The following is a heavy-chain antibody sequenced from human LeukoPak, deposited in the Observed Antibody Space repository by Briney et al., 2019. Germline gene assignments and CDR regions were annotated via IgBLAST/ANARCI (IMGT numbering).Heavy chain of an antibody. V-gene: IGHV1-18*01. CDR2: ISVYRGNT. D-gene: IGHD2-2*01. Sequence: ASVKVSCKASGYTFSTYAITWVRQAPGQGLEWIGWISVYRGNTKFAQSLQGRVAMTTDTSTTTTYMELTSLRSDDTAVYYCARDLEHCRNIICSNSAYWGQGTLVTVSP. J-gene: IGHJ4*02. CDR3: ARDLEHCRNIICSNSAY. CDR1: GYTFSTYA.